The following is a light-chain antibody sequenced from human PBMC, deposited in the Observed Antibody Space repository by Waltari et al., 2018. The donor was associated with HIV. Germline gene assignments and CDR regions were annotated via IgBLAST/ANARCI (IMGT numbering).Light chain of an antibody. CDR2: SNK. CDR3: AAWDDNRNAVV. Sequence: QSVLTQPPSASVTPGQRVAISCSGSSSNIGSNTITWYQQLSGTAPKLLINSNKQRPSGVPDRFSGSKSGTSGSLAISGLQSEDEADYYCAAWDDNRNAVVFGGGTKLTVL. CDR1: SSNIGSNT. J-gene: IGLJ2*01. V-gene: IGLV1-44*01.